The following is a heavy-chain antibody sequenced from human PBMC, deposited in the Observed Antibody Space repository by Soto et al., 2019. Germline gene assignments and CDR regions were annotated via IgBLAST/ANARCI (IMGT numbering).Heavy chain of an antibody. V-gene: IGHV4-38-2*01. J-gene: IGHJ4*02. CDR1: VYSISSGYY. CDR2: IYHSGST. Sequence: SETLSLTCAFSVYSISSGYYWAWIRQPPGKGLEWIASIYHSGSTYYNPSLKSRVTISVDTSKNQFSLKLSSVTATDTAVYYCARPHYDTHFPHEYWGEATLVIVS. CDR3: ARPHYDTHFPHEY. D-gene: IGHD3-22*01.